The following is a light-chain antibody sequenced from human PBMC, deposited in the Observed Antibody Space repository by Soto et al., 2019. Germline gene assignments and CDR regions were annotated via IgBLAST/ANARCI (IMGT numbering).Light chain of an antibody. V-gene: IGLV2-14*01. Sequence: QSVMPQPASVSWSPGHSITIACTGTSSDVGGYNYVSWYQQHPGKAPKLMIYEVSNRPSGVSNRFSGSKSGNTASLTISGLQAEDEADYYCSSYTSSSNYVFGTGTKVTVL. CDR1: SSDVGGYNY. CDR2: EVS. CDR3: SSYTSSSNYV. J-gene: IGLJ1*01.